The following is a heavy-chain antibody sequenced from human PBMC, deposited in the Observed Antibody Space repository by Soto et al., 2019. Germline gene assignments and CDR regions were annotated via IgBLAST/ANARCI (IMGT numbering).Heavy chain of an antibody. D-gene: IGHD3-3*01. CDR1: GFTFSSFG. Sequence: QVQVVESGGGVVQPGRSLRLSCAASGFTFSSFGMHWVRQAPGKGLEWVSLIWYDGSKKSYGDSVKGRFTISRDNSRNTVYLQMTSLRADDTAVNYCARDGSYYSFWSGYYPSRNGMDVWGQGTTVTVSS. CDR2: IWYDGSKK. J-gene: IGHJ6*01. V-gene: IGHV3-33*01. CDR3: ARDGSYYSFWSGYYPSRNGMDV.